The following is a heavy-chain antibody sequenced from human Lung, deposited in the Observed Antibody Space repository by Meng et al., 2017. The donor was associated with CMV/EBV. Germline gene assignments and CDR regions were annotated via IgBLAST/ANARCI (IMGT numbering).Heavy chain of an antibody. D-gene: IGHD6-13*01. CDR3: ARDLGYSSSWYFQYYFDC. CDR2: INPSDNTT. CDR1: GYTLTNYY. Sequence: ASVKVSCKASGYTLTNYYIHWVRQAPGQGLEWMGIINPSDNTTIYAQKFQGRVTMTRDTSTSTVYMELSSLRSDDTALYYCARDLGYSSSWYFQYYFDCWGQGXVVTVSS. V-gene: IGHV1-46*01. J-gene: IGHJ4*02.